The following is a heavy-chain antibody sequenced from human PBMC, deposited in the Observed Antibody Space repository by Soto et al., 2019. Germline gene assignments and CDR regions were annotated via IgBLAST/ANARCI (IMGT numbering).Heavy chain of an antibody. CDR3: VKDFRVYYYDSSGYYPGGP. D-gene: IGHD3-22*01. V-gene: IGHV3-64D*06. J-gene: IGHJ5*02. Sequence: PGGSLRLSCSASGFTFSSYAMHWVRQAPGKGLEYVSAISSNGGSTYYADSVKGRFTISRDNSKNTLYLQMSSLRAEDTAVYYCVKDFRVYYYDSSGYYPGGPWGQGTLVTVSS. CDR1: GFTFSSYA. CDR2: ISSNGGST.